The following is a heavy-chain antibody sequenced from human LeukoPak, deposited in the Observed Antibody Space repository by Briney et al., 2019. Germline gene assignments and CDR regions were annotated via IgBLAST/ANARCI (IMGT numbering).Heavy chain of an antibody. CDR3: ARGAVAGANFDY. D-gene: IGHD1-26*01. CDR1: GFTFNSYW. V-gene: IGHV3-74*01. Sequence: GSLRLSCTDSGFTFNSYWMHWVRQAPGKGLAWVSHITTDGSGTSCADSVKGRFTISRDNAKKTLYLQMNSLRAEDTAVYYCARGAVAGANFDYWGLGTLVTVSS. J-gene: IGHJ4*02. CDR2: ITTDGSGT.